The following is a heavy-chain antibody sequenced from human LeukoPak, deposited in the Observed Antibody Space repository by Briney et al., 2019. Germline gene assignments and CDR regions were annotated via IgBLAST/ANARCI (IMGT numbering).Heavy chain of an antibody. Sequence: SETLSLTCTVSGGSISSSSYYWGWIRQPPGKGLEWIGSIYYSGSTYYNPSLKSRVTMSVDTSNNQFSLRLNSVTAADTAVYYCARGTSGYNYEDAFDIWGQGTMVTVSS. D-gene: IGHD3-22*01. CDR3: ARGTSGYNYEDAFDI. V-gene: IGHV4-39*07. CDR1: GGSISSSSYY. CDR2: IYYSGST. J-gene: IGHJ3*02.